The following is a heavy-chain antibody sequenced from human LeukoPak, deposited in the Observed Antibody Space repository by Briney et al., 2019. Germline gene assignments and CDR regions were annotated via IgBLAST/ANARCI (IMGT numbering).Heavy chain of an antibody. CDR3: VREGAGGSGSYLAFDI. D-gene: IGHD3-10*01. J-gene: IGHJ3*02. V-gene: IGHV3-30*03. CDR1: GFIFRIYG. CDR2: ISYEGDST. Sequence: GGSLRLSCAASGFIFRIYGMHWVRQAPGKGLEWVALISYEGDSTYYADSVKGRFTISRDNSKDMLYLQMNSLRAEDTAVYYCVREGAGGSGSYLAFDIWGQGTMVTVSS.